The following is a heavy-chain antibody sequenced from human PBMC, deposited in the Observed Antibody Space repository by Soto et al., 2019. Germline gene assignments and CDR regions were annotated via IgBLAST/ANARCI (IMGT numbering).Heavy chain of an antibody. CDR1: GGSFSGYY. D-gene: IGHD3-16*01. CDR2: INHSGST. V-gene: IGHV4-34*01. J-gene: IGHJ4*02. Sequence: SETLSLTCAVYGGSFSGYYWSWIRQPPGKGLEWIGEINHSGSTNYNPSLKSRVTISVDTSKTQFSLKLSSVTAADTAVYYCARGSRGDRRYFDYWGQGTLVTVSS. CDR3: ARGSRGDRRYFDY.